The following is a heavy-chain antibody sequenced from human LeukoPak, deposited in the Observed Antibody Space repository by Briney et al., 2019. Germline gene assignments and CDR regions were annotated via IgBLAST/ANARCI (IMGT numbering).Heavy chain of an antibody. CDR2: NTASSTAI. D-gene: IGHD3-3*01. CDR3: AKGSKEVLFTRDHYMDV. Sequence: PGGSLRLSCAASVFTFNTYTMNWVRQAPGKGLEWVASNTASSTAIYSADSVKGRFTISRDNSKNTLYLQMNSLRAEDTAVYYCAKGSKEVLFTRDHYMDVWGKGTTVTISS. J-gene: IGHJ6*03. CDR1: VFTFNTYT. V-gene: IGHV3-21*01.